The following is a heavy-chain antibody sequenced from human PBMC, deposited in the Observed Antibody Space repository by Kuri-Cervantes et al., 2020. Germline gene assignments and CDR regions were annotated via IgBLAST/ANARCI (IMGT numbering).Heavy chain of an antibody. J-gene: IGHJ6*02. CDR3: ARGTPAGYSRGWYGPYYYGMDV. V-gene: IGHV3-48*04. D-gene: IGHD6-19*01. Sequence: LSLTCAASGFTFSSYSINWVRQAPGKGLEWVSYISSSSSTIYYADSAKGRFTISRDNAKNSLYLQMNSLRAEDTAVYYCARGTPAGYSRGWYGPYYYGMDVWGQGTTVTVSS. CDR2: ISSSSSTI. CDR1: GFTFSSYS.